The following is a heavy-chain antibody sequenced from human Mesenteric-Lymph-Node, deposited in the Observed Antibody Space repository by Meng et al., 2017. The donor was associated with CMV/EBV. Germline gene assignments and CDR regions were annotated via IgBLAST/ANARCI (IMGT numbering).Heavy chain of an antibody. D-gene: IGHD1-26*01. V-gene: IGHV1-69*06. CDR2: SIPIFGTA. CDR1: GGSFRTYG. Sequence: SVKVSCKSSGGSFRTYGISWVRQAPGQGLEWMGGSIPIFGTAKYAQKFQGRVTITADKSTSTAYMELSSLRSEDTAVYYCARWVGVFDYWGQGTLVTVSS. J-gene: IGHJ4*02. CDR3: ARWVGVFDY.